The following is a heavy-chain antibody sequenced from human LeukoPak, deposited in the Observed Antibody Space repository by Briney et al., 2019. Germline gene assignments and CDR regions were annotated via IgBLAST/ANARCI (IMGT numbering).Heavy chain of an antibody. CDR3: ARVSGYYDSSGYYQYYFVY. CDR1: GGSISSYY. D-gene: IGHD3-22*01. Sequence: SETLSLTCTVSGGSISSYYWSWIRQPAGKGLEWIGRIYTSGSTNYNPSLKSRVTTSVDTSKNQFSLKLSSVTAADTAVYYCARVSGYYDSSGYYQYYFVYWGQGTLVTVSS. CDR2: IYTSGST. J-gene: IGHJ4*02. V-gene: IGHV4-4*07.